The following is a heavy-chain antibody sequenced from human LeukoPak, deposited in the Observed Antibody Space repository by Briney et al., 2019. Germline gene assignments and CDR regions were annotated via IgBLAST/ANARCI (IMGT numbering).Heavy chain of an antibody. V-gene: IGHV3-74*01. Sequence: GGSLRLSCAASGFTFSSYWMHWVRQAPGMGLVWVSGINSDGSSTSYADSVRGRFTISRDNAKNTLYLQMNGLRAEDAAVYYCARAAQGWDYWGQGTLVTVSS. CDR3: ARAAQGWDY. CDR2: INSDGSST. J-gene: IGHJ4*02. CDR1: GFTFSSYW. D-gene: IGHD2-15*01.